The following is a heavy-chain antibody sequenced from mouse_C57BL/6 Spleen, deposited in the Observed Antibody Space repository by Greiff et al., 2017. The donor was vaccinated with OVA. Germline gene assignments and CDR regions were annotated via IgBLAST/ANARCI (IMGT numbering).Heavy chain of an antibody. CDR2: IDPSDSET. J-gene: IGHJ4*01. CDR3: AREGGVLAMDY. D-gene: IGHD5-1*01. Sequence: VKLQQPGAELVRPGSSVKLSCKASGYTFTSYWMHWVKQRPIQGLEWIGNIDPSDSETHYNQKFKDKATLTVDKSSSTAYMQLSSLTSEDSAVYYCAREGGVLAMDYWGQGTSVTVSS. V-gene: IGHV1-52*01. CDR1: GYTFTSYW.